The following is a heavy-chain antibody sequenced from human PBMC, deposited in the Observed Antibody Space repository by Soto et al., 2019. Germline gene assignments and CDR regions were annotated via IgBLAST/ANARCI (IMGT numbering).Heavy chain of an antibody. Sequence: QLQLQESGSGLVKPSQTLSLTCAVSGGSISSGGYSWSWIRQPPGKGLEWIGYIYHSGSTYYNTSLKCRVTILVDRSKNQFSLKLSSVTAADTAVYYCARAYVDTAMAYDYWGQGTLVTVSS. CDR2: IYHSGST. D-gene: IGHD5-18*01. J-gene: IGHJ4*02. V-gene: IGHV4-30-2*01. CDR3: ARAYVDTAMAYDY. CDR1: GGSISSGGYS.